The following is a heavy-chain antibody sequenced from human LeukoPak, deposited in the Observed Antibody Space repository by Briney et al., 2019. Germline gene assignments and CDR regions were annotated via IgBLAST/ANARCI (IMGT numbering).Heavy chain of an antibody. V-gene: IGHV4-61*02. CDR3: ARGDNWNDEGVLGFDY. J-gene: IGHJ4*02. Sequence: SETLSLTCTVSGGSISSGSYYWSWIRQPAGKGLEWIGRIYTSGSTNYNPSLNSRVTISVDTSKKQFSLKLNSVTAADTAVYYCARGDNWNDEGVLGFDYWGQGTLVTVSS. CDR1: GGSISSGSYY. D-gene: IGHD1-1*01. CDR2: IYTSGST.